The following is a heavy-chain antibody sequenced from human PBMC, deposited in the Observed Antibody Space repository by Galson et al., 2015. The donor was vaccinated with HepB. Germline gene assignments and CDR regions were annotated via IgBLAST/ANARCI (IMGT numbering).Heavy chain of an antibody. CDR3: ARDTATMVRGVNIDY. V-gene: IGHV1-18*01. Sequence: SVKVSCKASGYTFTSYGISWVRQAPGQGLEWMGWISAYNGNTNYAQKLQGRVTMTTDTSTSTAYMELRSLRSDDTAVYYCARDTATMVRGVNIDYWGQGTLVTVSS. J-gene: IGHJ4*02. CDR1: GYTFTSYG. CDR2: ISAYNGNT. D-gene: IGHD3-10*01.